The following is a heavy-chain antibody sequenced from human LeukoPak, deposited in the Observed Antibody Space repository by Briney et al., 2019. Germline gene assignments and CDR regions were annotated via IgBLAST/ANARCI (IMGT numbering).Heavy chain of an antibody. CDR1: GGXFSGYY. CDR2: INHSGST. Sequence: SETLSLTCAVYGGXFSGYYWSWIRQPPGKGLEWIGEINHSGSTNYNPSLKSRVTISVDTSKNQSSLKLSSVTAADTAVYYCARGPRDYCSSTSCYARYYYYYYGMDVWGQGTTVTVSS. CDR3: ARGPRDYCSSTSCYARYYYYYYGMDV. J-gene: IGHJ6*02. V-gene: IGHV4-34*01. D-gene: IGHD2-2*01.